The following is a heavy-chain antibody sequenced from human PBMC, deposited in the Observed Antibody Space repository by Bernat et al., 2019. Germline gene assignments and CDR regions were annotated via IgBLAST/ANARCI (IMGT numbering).Heavy chain of an antibody. CDR1: GGSISTYY. J-gene: IGHJ4*02. V-gene: IGHV4-59*01. Sequence: QVHLQESGPGLVKPSETLSLTCTVSGGSISTYYWSWIRQPPGKGLEWIGYIDYSGSTNYNPSLKSRVTMSVETSKNQFSLKLSSVTVVDTAVYYCARGRDATVTLRYWGQGTLVTVSS. CDR3: ARGRDATVTLRY. CDR2: IDYSGST. D-gene: IGHD4-17*01.